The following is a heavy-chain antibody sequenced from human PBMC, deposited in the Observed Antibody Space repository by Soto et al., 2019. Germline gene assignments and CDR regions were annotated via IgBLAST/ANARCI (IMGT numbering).Heavy chain of an antibody. D-gene: IGHD2-2*01. CDR2: ISAYNGNT. CDR3: ARDYIVVVPAAKLNWFDP. J-gene: IGHJ5*02. V-gene: IGHV1-18*01. CDR1: GYTFTSYG. Sequence: EASVKVSCKASGYTFTSYGISWVRQAPGQGLEWMGWISAYNGNTNYAQKLQGRVTMTTDTSTSTAYMELRSLRSDDTAVYYCARDYIVVVPAAKLNWFDPWGQGTLVTVSS.